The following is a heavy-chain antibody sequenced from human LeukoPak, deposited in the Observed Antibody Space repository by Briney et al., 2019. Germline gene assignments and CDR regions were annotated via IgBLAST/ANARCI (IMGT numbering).Heavy chain of an antibody. Sequence: KPSETLSLTCTVSGGSVSSGSYYWSWIRQPPGEGLEWIGYIYYSGSTNYNPSLKSRVTISVDTSKNQFSLKLSSVTAADTAVYYCARAPWGPLDVWGQGTTVTVSS. CDR2: IYYSGST. J-gene: IGHJ6*02. CDR1: GGSVSSGSYY. D-gene: IGHD3-16*01. V-gene: IGHV4-61*01. CDR3: ARAPWGPLDV.